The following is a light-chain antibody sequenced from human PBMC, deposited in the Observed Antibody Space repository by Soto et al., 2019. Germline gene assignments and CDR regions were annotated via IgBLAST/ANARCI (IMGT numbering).Light chain of an antibody. J-gene: IGLJ2*01. V-gene: IGLV1-47*01. CDR2: GNN. CDR1: NSNIGSSH. Sequence: QTVVTQPTSASGTPGQRVTISCSGSNSNIGSSHVYWYQQVPGTAPKLLISGNNQRPSGVPDRFSGSKSDTSASLVISGLRSEDEAAYYCAARDDSLTGHVVFGGGTKLTVL. CDR3: AARDDSLTGHVV.